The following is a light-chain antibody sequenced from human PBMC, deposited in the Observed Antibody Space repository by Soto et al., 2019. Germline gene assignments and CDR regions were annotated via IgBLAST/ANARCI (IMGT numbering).Light chain of an antibody. Sequence: EIVLTQSPATLSLSPGERATLSCRASQPISSHLAWYQQRPGQAPRLLIFDASNRATAIPARFSASGSGTECTLTISSLEPEDFAVYYCQQRANWPRTFGQGTKVEIK. CDR1: QPISSH. CDR2: DAS. V-gene: IGKV3-11*01. J-gene: IGKJ1*01. CDR3: QQRANWPRT.